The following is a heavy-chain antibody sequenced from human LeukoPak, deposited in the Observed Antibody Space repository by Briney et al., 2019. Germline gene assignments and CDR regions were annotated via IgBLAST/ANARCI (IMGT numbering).Heavy chain of an antibody. J-gene: IGHJ4*02. D-gene: IGHD3-10*01. CDR2: TSAYNGNT. CDR3: ARMVLWFGHRSDY. Sequence: ASAKVSCKASGYTFTSYGISWVRQAPGQGLEWMGWTSAYNGNTNYAQKLQGRVTMTTDTSTSTAYMELWSLRSDDTAAYYCARMVLWFGHRSDYWGQGTLVTVSS. V-gene: IGHV1-18*01. CDR1: GYTFTSYG.